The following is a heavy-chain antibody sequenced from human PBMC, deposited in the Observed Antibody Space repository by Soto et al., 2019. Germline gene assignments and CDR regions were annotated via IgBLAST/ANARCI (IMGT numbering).Heavy chain of an antibody. CDR2: IYYSGST. CDR1: GGTIRNHC. J-gene: IGHJ6*02. V-gene: IGHV4-59*11. Sequence: SQPLCVPKTVAGGTIRNHCCRWIRQPPGKGLEWIGYIYYSGSTNYNPSLKSRVTISVDTSKNQFSLKLSSVTAADTAVYYCAREIPSMVRGVIITFMDVWGQGTTVTVSS. D-gene: IGHD3-10*01. CDR3: AREIPSMVRGVIITFMDV.